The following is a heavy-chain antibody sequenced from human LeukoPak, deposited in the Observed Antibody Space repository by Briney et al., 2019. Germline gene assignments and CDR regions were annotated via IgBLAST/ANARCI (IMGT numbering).Heavy chain of an antibody. V-gene: IGHV3-23*01. J-gene: IGHJ4*02. CDR3: AKDRPNFYDSSGHYYRRDGDY. Sequence: GGSLRLSCAASGFTFRIYAMSWVRQAPGRGLEWVSSITGNGAGTFYTDSVKGRFTTSRDNSKNTLFLQMNSLRAEDTAIYYCAKDRPNFYDSSGHYYRRDGDYWGQGTLVTVSS. CDR1: GFTFRIYA. CDR2: ITGNGAGT. D-gene: IGHD3-22*01.